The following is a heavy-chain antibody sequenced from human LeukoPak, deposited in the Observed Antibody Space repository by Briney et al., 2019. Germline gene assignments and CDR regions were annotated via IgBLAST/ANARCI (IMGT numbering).Heavy chain of an antibody. V-gene: IGHV3-48*01. J-gene: IGHJ4*02. CDR3: GPKTSFDY. Sequence: PGGSLRLSCAASALTFSDYSMNWVRQAPGKGLEWISCISSNGSTIYYAASVKGRFTISRDSAKNSLYLQMNGLRAEDTANCARGPKTSFDYWGQGTLVTVSS. CDR1: ALTFSDYS. D-gene: IGHD1-1*01. CDR2: ISSNGSTI.